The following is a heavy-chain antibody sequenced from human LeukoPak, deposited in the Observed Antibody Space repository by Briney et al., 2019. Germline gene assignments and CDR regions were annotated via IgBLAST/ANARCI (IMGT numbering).Heavy chain of an antibody. D-gene: IGHD5-18*01. CDR1: GFTLTSYT. CDR3: ARDRVQIWSYVGTFDS. Sequence: GGSLRLSCAASGFTLTSYTMHWVRQAPGKGLEWVAVVSYDGTKISYADSVKGRFTMSRDISKNTLYLQMNSLKPEDSALYYCARDRVQIWSYVGTFDSWGQGTLVTVSS. J-gene: IGHJ4*02. CDR2: VSYDGTKI. V-gene: IGHV3-30-3*01.